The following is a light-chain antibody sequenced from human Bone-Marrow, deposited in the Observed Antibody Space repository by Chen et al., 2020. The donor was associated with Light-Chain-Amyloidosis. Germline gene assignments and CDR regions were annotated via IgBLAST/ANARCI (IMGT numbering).Light chain of an antibody. CDR3: HSCDSSLSGKV. J-gene: IGLJ3*02. CDR2: GNS. Sequence: QSVLTQPPSVSGAPGQGVTISCTGSRSNIGAGYDVHWYQQVPGTAPKLLISGNSNRPSGVPDRNAGSKSGTSALQAITGLHAQDEAYYYCHSCDSSLSGKVIGGGSKLTVL. CDR1: RSNIGAGYD. V-gene: IGLV1-40*01.